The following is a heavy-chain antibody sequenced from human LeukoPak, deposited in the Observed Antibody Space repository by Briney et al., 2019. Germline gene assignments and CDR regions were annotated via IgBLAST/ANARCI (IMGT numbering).Heavy chain of an antibody. CDR1: GFTFDDYA. D-gene: IGHD4-17*01. CDR2: ISWNSGSI. CDR3: AKDISHGDPPYYYYGMDV. J-gene: IGHJ6*02. Sequence: GGSLRLSCAASGFTFDDYAMHWVRQAPGKGLEWVSGISWNSGSIGYADSVKGRFTISRDNAKNSLYLQMNSLRAEDTALYYCAKDISHGDPPYYYYGMDVWGRGTTVTVSS. V-gene: IGHV3-9*01.